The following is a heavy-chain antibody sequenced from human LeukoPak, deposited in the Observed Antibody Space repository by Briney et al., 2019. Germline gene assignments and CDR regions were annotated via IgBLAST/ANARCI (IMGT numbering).Heavy chain of an antibody. D-gene: IGHD3-22*01. CDR2: INPSGGST. CDR1: GYTFTSYY. Sequence: GASVKVSCKASGYTFTSYYMHWVRQAPGQGLEWMGIINPSGGSTSHAQKFQGRVTMTRDTSTSTVYMELSSLRSEDTAVYYCARDSRRTYDSSGYYHPTAPPLRYWGQGTLVTVSS. J-gene: IGHJ4*02. V-gene: IGHV1-46*01. CDR3: ARDSRRTYDSSGYYHPTAPPLRY.